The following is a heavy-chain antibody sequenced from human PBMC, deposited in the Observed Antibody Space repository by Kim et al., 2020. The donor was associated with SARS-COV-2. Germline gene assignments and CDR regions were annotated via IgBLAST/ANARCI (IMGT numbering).Heavy chain of an antibody. CDR2: IYYSGST. D-gene: IGHD1-26*01. V-gene: IGHV4-59*01. CDR3: ARALSLRAYFDY. Sequence: SETLSLTCTVSGGSISSYYWSWIRQPPGKGLEWIGYIYYSGSTNYNPSLKSRVTISVDTSKNQFSLKLSSVTAADTAVYYCARALSLRAYFDYWGQGTLVTVSS. CDR1: GGSISSYY. J-gene: IGHJ4*02.